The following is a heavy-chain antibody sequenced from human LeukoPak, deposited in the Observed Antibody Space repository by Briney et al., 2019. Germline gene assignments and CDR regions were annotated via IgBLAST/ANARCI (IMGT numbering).Heavy chain of an antibody. CDR1: GGSISSSSYY. CDR3: ARHVPPKLGTFDY. V-gene: IGHV4-39*01. D-gene: IGHD7-27*01. CDR2: IYCSGST. Sequence: KPSETLSLTCTVSGGSISSSSYYWGWIRQPPGKGLEWIGSIYCSGSTYYNPSLKSRVTISVDTSKNQFSLKLSSVTAADTAVYYCARHVPPKLGTFDYWGQGTLVTVSS. J-gene: IGHJ4*02.